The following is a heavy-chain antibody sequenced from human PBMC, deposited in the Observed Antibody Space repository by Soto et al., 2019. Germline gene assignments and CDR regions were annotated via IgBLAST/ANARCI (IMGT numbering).Heavy chain of an antibody. D-gene: IGHD2-21*01. CDR1: GFIFSNYV. Sequence: QVQLVESGGGVVQPGRSLRLSCAASGFIFSNYVMYWVRQAPGKGLEWVAFMSYDGTTKYYADSVKGRFTISRDNSKTLLYLQMNNLRPEDTGVYYCAREVLWSRYFDYWGQGTLVTVSS. V-gene: IGHV3-30-3*01. CDR3: AREVLWSRYFDY. J-gene: IGHJ4*02. CDR2: MSYDGTTK.